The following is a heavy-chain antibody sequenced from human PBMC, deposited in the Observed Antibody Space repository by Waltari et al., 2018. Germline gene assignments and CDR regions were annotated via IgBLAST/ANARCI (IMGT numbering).Heavy chain of an antibody. D-gene: IGHD3-10*01. CDR1: GGSISSYY. V-gene: IGHV4-59*01. Sequence: QVQLQESGPGLVKPSETLSLTYTVSGGSISSYYWSWIRQPPGKGLEWIGYIYYSGSTNYNPALKSRVTISVDTSKNQFSLKLSSVTAADTAVYYCARSMVRGVIGYWGQGTLVTVSS. CDR3: ARSMVRGVIGY. CDR2: IYYSGST. J-gene: IGHJ4*02.